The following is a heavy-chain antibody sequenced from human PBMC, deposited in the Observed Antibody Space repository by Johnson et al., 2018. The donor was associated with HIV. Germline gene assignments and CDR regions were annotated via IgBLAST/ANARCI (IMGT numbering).Heavy chain of an antibody. J-gene: IGHJ3*02. Sequence: QVQLVESGGGVVQPGRSLRLSCAASGFTFSSYAMHWVRQAPGKGLEWVAVISYDGSNKYYADSVKGRFTLSRDNSKNTLYLQMNSLRAEDTAVYYCARERIGYSSSGDAFDIWGQGTMVTVSS. D-gene: IGHD6-13*01. V-gene: IGHV3-30-3*01. CDR1: GFTFSSYA. CDR3: ARERIGYSSSGDAFDI. CDR2: ISYDGSNK.